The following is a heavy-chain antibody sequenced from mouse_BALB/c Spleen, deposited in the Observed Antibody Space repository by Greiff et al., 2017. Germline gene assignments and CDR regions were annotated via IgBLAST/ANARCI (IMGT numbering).Heavy chain of an antibody. CDR2: ISSGGSYT. CDR1: GFTFSSYA. Sequence: VQLKQSGGGLVKPGGSLKLSCAASGFTFSSYAMSWVRQSPEKRLEWVAEISSGGSYTYYPDTVTGRFTISRDNAKNTLYLEMSSLRSEDTAMYYCAREGHYYGSSYAMDYWGQGTSVTVAS. CDR3: AREGHYYGSSYAMDY. V-gene: IGHV5-9-4*01. D-gene: IGHD1-1*01. J-gene: IGHJ4*01.